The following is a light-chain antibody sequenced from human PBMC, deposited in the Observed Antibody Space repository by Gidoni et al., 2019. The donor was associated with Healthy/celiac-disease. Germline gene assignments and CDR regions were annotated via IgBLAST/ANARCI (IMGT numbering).Light chain of an antibody. CDR2: GKN. CDR1: SLRSYY. CDR3: NSRDSSGNLVV. Sequence: SSELTQDPAVSVALGQTVRIPCQGDSLRSYYASWYQQKPGQAPVLVIYGKNNRPSGIPDRFSGSSSGNTASLTITGAQAEDEADYYCNSRDSSGNLVVFGGGTKLTV. V-gene: IGLV3-19*01. J-gene: IGLJ2*01.